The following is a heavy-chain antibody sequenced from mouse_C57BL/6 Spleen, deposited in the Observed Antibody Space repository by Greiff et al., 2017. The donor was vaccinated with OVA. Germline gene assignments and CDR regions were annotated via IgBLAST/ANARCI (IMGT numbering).Heavy chain of an antibody. CDR3: ARGLYDGRYYYAMDY. Sequence: EVKLLESGGGLVKPGESLKLSCAASGFTFSDYGMHWVRQAPEKGLEWVAYISSGSSTIYYAATVKGRFTISNDNAKNTLFLQMTSLRSEDTAMYYCARGLYDGRYYYAMDYWGQGTSVTVSS. CDR1: GFTFSDYG. CDR2: ISSGSSTI. J-gene: IGHJ4*01. D-gene: IGHD2-14*01. V-gene: IGHV5-17*01.